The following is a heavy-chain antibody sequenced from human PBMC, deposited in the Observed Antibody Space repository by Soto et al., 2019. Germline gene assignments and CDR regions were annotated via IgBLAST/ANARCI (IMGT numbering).Heavy chain of an antibody. CDR3: ARGVLTTIVPFEY. Sequence: QVQLQESGPGLVKPSQTLSLTCTVSDVSADSIASGDYYWSWIRQPPGKGLEWIGYIYYSGNTYHNPSLKSRATISADTSKNHISLTLTSVTAADTAVYYCARGVLTTIVPFEYWGQGTLVTVSS. CDR1: DVSADSIASGDYY. CDR2: IYYSGNT. D-gene: IGHD3-3*01. V-gene: IGHV4-30-4*01. J-gene: IGHJ4*02.